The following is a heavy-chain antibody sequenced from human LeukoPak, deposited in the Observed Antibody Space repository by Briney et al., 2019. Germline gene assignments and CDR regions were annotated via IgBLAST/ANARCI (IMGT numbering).Heavy chain of an antibody. D-gene: IGHD3-9*01. Sequence: GGSLRLSCAASGFTVSSNYMIWARQAPGKGLEGVSVIYSGGSTYYADSVKGRFTISRDNSRNTLYLQMNSLRAEDTAVYYCARDLVDYYYMDVWGKGTTVTVSS. V-gene: IGHV3-53*01. J-gene: IGHJ6*03. CDR2: IYSGGST. CDR3: ARDLVDYYYMDV. CDR1: GFTVSSNY.